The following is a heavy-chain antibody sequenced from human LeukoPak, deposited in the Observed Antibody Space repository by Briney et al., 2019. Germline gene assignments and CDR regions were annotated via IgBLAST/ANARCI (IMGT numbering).Heavy chain of an antibody. J-gene: IGHJ4*02. D-gene: IGHD6-19*01. CDR3: ARFVSGRLDY. CDR2: TYNRSKWSN. V-gene: IGHV6-1*01. Sequence: SQTLSLTCAISGDSVSSNSATWDWIRQSPSRGLEWLGRTYNRSKWSNEYELSVRSRIIIDPDTSKNRFSLQLNSVTPEDTAIYYCARFVSGRLDYWGQGSLVTVSS. CDR1: GDSVSSNSAT.